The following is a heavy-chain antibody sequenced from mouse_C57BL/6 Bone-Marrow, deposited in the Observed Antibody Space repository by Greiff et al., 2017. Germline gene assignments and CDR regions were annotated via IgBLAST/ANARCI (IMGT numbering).Heavy chain of an antibody. Sequence: EVQRVESGGGLVKPGGSLKLSCAASGFTFSSYAMSWVRQTPEKRLEWVATISDGGSYTYYPDNVKGRFTISRDNAKNNLYLQMSHLKSEDTAMYYCARGGLLRDYAMDYWGQGTSVTVSS. CDR3: ARGGLLRDYAMDY. D-gene: IGHD1-1*01. J-gene: IGHJ4*01. V-gene: IGHV5-4*01. CDR1: GFTFSSYA. CDR2: ISDGGSYT.